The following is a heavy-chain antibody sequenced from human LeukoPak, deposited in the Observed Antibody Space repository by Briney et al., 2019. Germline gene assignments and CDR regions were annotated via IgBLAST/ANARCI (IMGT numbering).Heavy chain of an antibody. CDR3: ARQKGEYYDFWSGYPYNWFDP. CDR1: GGSFSGYY. Sequence: SETLSLTCAVYGGSFSGYYWSWIRQPPGKGLEWIGSIYYSGSTYYNPSLKSRVTISVDTSKNQFSLKLSSVTAADTAVYYCARQKGEYYDFWSGYPYNWFDPWGQGTLVTVSS. D-gene: IGHD3-3*01. V-gene: IGHV4-34*01. J-gene: IGHJ5*02. CDR2: IYYSGST.